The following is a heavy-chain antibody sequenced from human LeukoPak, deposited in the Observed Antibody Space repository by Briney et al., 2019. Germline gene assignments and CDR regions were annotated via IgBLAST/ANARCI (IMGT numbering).Heavy chain of an antibody. CDR3: ARDNWNYGSSMDV. J-gene: IGHJ6*02. Sequence: SETLSLTCTVSGGSISSYYWSWIRQSPEKGLEWIGYIYYSGSTNYNPSLKSRVTISVDTSKNQFSLKLSSVTAADTAVYHCARDNWNYGSSMDVWGQGTTVTVSS. CDR1: GGSISSYY. D-gene: IGHD1-7*01. CDR2: IYYSGST. V-gene: IGHV4-59*01.